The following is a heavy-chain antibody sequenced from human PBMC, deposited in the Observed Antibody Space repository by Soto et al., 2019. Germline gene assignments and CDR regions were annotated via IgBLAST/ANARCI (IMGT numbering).Heavy chain of an antibody. V-gene: IGHV4-59*01. D-gene: IGHD3-10*01. CDR3: ARDYDSGTYHNWFDP. CDR1: GGSISSYF. CDR2: IYYSGST. J-gene: IGHJ5*02. Sequence: SETLSLTCTVSGGSISSYFWSWNRQPPGKGLEWIGYIYYSGSTTYNPSLKSRVTISVDTSKNQFSLKLSSVTAADTAVYYCARDYDSGTYHNWFDPWGQGTLVTVSS.